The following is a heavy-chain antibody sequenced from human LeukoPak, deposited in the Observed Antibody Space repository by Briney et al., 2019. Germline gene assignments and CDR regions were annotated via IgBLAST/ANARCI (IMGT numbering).Heavy chain of an antibody. J-gene: IGHJ5*02. Sequence: SETLSLTCAVSGGSLSSSNYYWDWIRQPPGKGLEWIGSIYYSGSTYYNPSLKSRVTISVDTSKNQFSLKLSSVTAADMAVYYCARLGVPGTQLAWFDPWGQGTLVTVSS. V-gene: IGHV4-39*01. CDR2: IYYSGST. D-gene: IGHD6-13*01. CDR3: ARLGVPGTQLAWFDP. CDR1: GGSLSSSNYY.